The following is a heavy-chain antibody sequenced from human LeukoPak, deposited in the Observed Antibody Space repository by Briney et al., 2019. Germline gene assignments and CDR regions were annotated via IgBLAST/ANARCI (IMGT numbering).Heavy chain of an antibody. CDR2: INPSGGST. CDR1: GYTFTSYY. V-gene: IGHV1-46*01. Sequence: ASVKVSCKASGYTFTSYYMHWVRQAPGQGLEGMGIINPSGGSTRYAQKFQGRVTMTRDTSISTAYMELSRLRSDDTAVYYCARDNSSGFSPWFDPWGQGTLVTVSS. D-gene: IGHD6-19*01. J-gene: IGHJ5*02. CDR3: ARDNSSGFSPWFDP.